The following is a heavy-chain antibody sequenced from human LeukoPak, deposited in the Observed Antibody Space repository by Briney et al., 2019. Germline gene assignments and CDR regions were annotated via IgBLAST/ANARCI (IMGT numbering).Heavy chain of an antibody. CDR3: ARYVRGSYFYMDV. D-gene: IGHD3-10*01. CDR1: GYTFSSYF. J-gene: IGHJ6*03. CDR2: IKQDGSDK. Sequence: GGSLRLSCAASGYTFSSYFMSWVRQAPGKGLEWVANIKQDGSDKYYMDSVKGRFTISRDNAKISLYLQMNSLRAEDTAVYYCARYVRGSYFYMDVWGKGTTVTVSS. V-gene: IGHV3-7*01.